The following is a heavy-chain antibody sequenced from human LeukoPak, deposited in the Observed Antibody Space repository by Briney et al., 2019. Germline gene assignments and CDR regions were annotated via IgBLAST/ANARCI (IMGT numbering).Heavy chain of an antibody. J-gene: IGHJ6*03. CDR1: GFTFSDYY. V-gene: IGHV3-11*01. CDR2: ISSTANII. D-gene: IGHD2-15*01. Sequence: GGSLRLSCAASGFTFSDYYMSWIRQAPGKGLGWVSYISSTANIIYYADSVRGRFTISRDNAKNSLYLQMNSLRAEDTAVYYCAGAATGYSYYYYYMDVWGKGTTVTVSS. CDR3: AGAATGYSYYYYYMDV.